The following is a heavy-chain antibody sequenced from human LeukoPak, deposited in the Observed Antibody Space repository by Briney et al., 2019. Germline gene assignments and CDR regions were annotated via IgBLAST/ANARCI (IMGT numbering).Heavy chain of an antibody. D-gene: IGHD6-13*01. V-gene: IGHV4-31*03. CDR3: ARVVAAAAFTFDY. J-gene: IGHJ4*02. CDR2: IYYTGST. CDR1: GGSISSGGYY. Sequence: SESLSLTCTVSGGSISSGGYYWSWIRQHPGKGLEWIGNIYYTGSTYNYPSLKSRVTISVDTSKSQFSLKLRSVTEADTAVYYCARVVAAAAFTFDYWGQGTLVTVSS.